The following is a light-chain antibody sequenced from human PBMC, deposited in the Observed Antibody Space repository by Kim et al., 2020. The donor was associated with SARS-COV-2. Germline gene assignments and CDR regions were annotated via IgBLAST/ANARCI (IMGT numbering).Light chain of an antibody. V-gene: IGLV3-1*01. CDR3: QAWDSSTVV. CDR2: QDS. CDR1: KLGDKY. Sequence: GTPGQTANITCSGDKLGDKYACWYQQKPGQSPVLVIYQDSKRPSGIPERFSGSNSGNTATLTISGTQAMDEADYYCQAWDSSTVVFGGGTQLTVL. J-gene: IGLJ2*01.